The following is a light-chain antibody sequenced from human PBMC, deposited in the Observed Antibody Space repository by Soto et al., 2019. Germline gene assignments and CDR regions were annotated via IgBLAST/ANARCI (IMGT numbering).Light chain of an antibody. CDR1: SSDVGGYNY. CDR2: EVS. CDR3: TSYTIVTTLL. V-gene: IGLV2-14*01. J-gene: IGLJ2*01. Sequence: QSALTQPRSLSGSPGQSVTISCTGTSSDVGGYNYVSWYQHHPGRAPKLIIYEVSNRPSGVSNRFSGSKSGNTASLTISGLQAEDEADYYCTSYTIVTTLLFGGGTKLTVL.